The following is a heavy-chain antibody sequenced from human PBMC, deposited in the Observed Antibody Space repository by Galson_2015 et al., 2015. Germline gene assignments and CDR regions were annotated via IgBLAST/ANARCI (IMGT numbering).Heavy chain of an antibody. J-gene: IGHJ4*02. V-gene: IGHV5-51*01. CDR3: ARPRYSSSWYDGFDY. D-gene: IGHD6-13*01. CDR2: IYPGYSDT. Sequence: QSGAEVKKPGESLKISCKGSGYSFTSYWIGWVRQMPGKGLEWMGIIYPGYSDTRYSPSFQGQVTISADKSINTAYLQWSSLKASDTAMYYCARPRYSSSWYDGFDYWGQGTLVTVSS. CDR1: GYSFTSYW.